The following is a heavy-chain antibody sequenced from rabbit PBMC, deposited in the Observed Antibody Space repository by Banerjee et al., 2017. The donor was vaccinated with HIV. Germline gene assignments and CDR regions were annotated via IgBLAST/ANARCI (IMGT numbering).Heavy chain of an antibody. J-gene: IGHJ4*01. V-gene: IGHV1S45*01. CDR2: IDAGSSGLT. Sequence: QEQLEESGGDLVKPEGSLTLTCTASGFSFSNKYVMCWVRQAPGKGLEWIACIDAGSSGLTYYASWAKGRFTISKTSSTTVTLQMTSLTAADTATYFCARDLAGVIGWNFNLWGPGTLVTVS. D-gene: IGHD4-1*01. CDR1: GFSFSNKYV. CDR3: ARDLAGVIGWNFNL.